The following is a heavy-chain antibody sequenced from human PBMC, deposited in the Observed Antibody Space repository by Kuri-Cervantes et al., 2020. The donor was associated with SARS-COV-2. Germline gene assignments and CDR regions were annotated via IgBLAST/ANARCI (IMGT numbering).Heavy chain of an antibody. CDR2: ISYDGSNK. V-gene: IGHV3-30-3*01. CDR3: ARISTYYFDY. Sequence: GESLKISCAASGFTFSSYAMHWVRQAPGKGLEWVAVISYDGSNKYYADSVKGRFTISRDNSKNTLYLQMNSLRAEDTAVYYCARISTYYFDYWGQGTLVTVSS. CDR1: GFTFSSYA. J-gene: IGHJ4*02.